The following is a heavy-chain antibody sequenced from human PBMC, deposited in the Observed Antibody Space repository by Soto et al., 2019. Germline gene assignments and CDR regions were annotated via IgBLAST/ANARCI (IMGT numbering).Heavy chain of an antibody. CDR1: GYTFTAYY. Sequence: QVRLLQSGAEVKESGASVKVSCEASGYTFTAYYIHWVRQAPGQGLEWMGWINPDTGGTDYAQKFQGWVTMTRDTSINTAFMELASLKIDDTAVYYCARAIARDGSSWYRGGYDSWGQGTLVTVSS. V-gene: IGHV1-2*04. CDR3: ARAIARDGSSWYRGGYDS. J-gene: IGHJ4*02. CDR2: INPDTGGT. D-gene: IGHD6-13*01.